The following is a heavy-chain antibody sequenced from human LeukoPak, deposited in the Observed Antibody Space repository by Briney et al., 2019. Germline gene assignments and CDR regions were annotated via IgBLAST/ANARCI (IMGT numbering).Heavy chain of an antibody. CDR1: GFTFSTYS. Sequence: PGGSLRLSCAASGFTFSTYSMNWVRQVPGKGLEWVSSISSSSSYIYYADSVKGRFTISRDNAKNSLSLQMNSLRAEDTAVYYCVREIIRLGQDDYFDYWGQGTLVTVSS. CDR3: VREIIRLGQDDYFDY. J-gene: IGHJ4*02. V-gene: IGHV3-21*01. CDR2: ISSSSSYI. D-gene: IGHD3-3*02.